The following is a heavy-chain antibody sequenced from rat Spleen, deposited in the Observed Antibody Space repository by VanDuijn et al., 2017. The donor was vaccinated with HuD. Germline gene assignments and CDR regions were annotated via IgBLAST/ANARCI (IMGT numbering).Heavy chain of an antibody. CDR2: ISYDGGST. V-gene: IGHV5-31*01. Sequence: EVQLVESGGGLVQPGRSLRLSCVASGFTFNNYWMTWIRQAPGKGLEWVASISYDGGSTYYRDSVKGRFTISRENAKSTLYLQMDSLRSEDTATYYCATDQGYGGYSAYWYFDFWGPGTMVTVSS. CDR3: ATDQGYGGYSAYWYFDF. D-gene: IGHD1-11*01. CDR1: GFTFNNYW. J-gene: IGHJ1*01.